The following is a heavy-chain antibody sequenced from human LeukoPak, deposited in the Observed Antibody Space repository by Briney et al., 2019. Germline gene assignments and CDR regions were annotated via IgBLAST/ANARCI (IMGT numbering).Heavy chain of an antibody. D-gene: IGHD1-26*01. V-gene: IGHV3-21*06. Sequence: NPGWSLRLSCAASGFSFSFYTINWVRQAPGKGLDWVSSISSSGTNIYYADSVEGRFTISRDNAKNSLYLQKNSLRAEGTAVYYCARVYSGSYCADYWGQGTLVTVSS. CDR1: GFSFSFYT. J-gene: IGHJ4*02. CDR2: ISSSGTNI. CDR3: ARVYSGSYCADY.